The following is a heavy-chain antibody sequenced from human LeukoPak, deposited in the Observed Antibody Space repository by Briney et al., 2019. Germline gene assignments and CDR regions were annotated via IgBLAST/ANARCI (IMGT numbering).Heavy chain of an antibody. CDR2: INPNSGGT. CDR3: ARGRMVVAARYYYYYYMDV. Sequence: ASVKVSCKASGYTFTGYYMHWVRQAPGQGLEWMGWINPNSGGTNYAQKFQGWVTMTRDTSISTAYMELSRLRSDDTAVYYCARGRMVVAARYYYYYYMDVWGKGTTVTVSS. V-gene: IGHV1-2*04. CDR1: GYTFTGYY. D-gene: IGHD2-15*01. J-gene: IGHJ6*03.